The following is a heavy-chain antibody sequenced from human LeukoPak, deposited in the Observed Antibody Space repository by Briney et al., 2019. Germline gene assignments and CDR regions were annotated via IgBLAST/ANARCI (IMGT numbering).Heavy chain of an antibody. D-gene: IGHD3-16*01. J-gene: IGHJ6*02. CDR1: GGSISSYY. CDR2: IHYSGST. CDR3: ARDGDYTGMDV. V-gene: IGHV4-59*01. Sequence: SETLSLTCTVSGGSISSYYWSWIRQPPGKGLEWIGYIHYSGSTNYNPSLKGRVTISVDTSKNQFSLKLSSVTAADTAVYYCARDGDYTGMDVWGQGTTVTVSS.